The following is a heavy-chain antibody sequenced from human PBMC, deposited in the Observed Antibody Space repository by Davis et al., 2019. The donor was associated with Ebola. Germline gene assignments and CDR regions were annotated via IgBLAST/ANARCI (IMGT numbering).Heavy chain of an antibody. D-gene: IGHD3-22*01. CDR2: TSSSRSTI. J-gene: IGHJ2*01. CDR3: ARDPPLVDYDSSGYYFGRWYFDL. Sequence: GGFLRSSFAALGSTFSSYSMNWVRQAPGKGWDWVAHTSSSRSTIDYADSVKGRFTISRDNAKNSLYLQMNSLRDEDTAVYYCARDPPLVDYDSSGYYFGRWYFDLWGRGTLVTVSS. CDR1: GSTFSSYS. V-gene: IGHV3-48*02.